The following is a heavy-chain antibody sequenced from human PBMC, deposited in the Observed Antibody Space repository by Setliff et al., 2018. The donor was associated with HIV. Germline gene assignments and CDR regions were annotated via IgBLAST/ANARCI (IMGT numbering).Heavy chain of an antibody. V-gene: IGHV1-46*01. CDR3: ARAYSANYRGGGHFDY. Sequence: ASVKVSCKASGYTFTSHWIHWLRQAPGQGLEWMGMINPSGGSTSNAEKFQGRLTMTRDSSTSTVYMELSSLRSEDTAIYYCARAYSANYRGGGHFDYWGQGTLVTVSS. CDR1: GYTFTSHW. J-gene: IGHJ4*02. D-gene: IGHD1-7*01. CDR2: INPSGGST.